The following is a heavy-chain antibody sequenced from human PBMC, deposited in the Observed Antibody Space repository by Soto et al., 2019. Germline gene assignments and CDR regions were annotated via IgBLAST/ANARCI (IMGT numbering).Heavy chain of an antibody. D-gene: IGHD6-13*01. CDR1: GYSISSSNW. Sequence: SETLSLTCAVSGYSISSSNWWGWIRQPPGKGLEWIGYIYYSGTTYYNPSLKSRVTMSVDTSKNQFSLKLSSVTAADTAVYYCARGGVEIWSQQLAYYYYYGMDVWGQGTTVTVSS. CDR3: ARGGVEIWSQQLAYYYYYGMDV. CDR2: IYYSGTT. J-gene: IGHJ6*02. V-gene: IGHV4-28*03.